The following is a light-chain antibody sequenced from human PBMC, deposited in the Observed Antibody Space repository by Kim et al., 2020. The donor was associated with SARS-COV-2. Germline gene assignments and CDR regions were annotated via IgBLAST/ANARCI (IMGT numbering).Light chain of an antibody. V-gene: IGKV1-5*01. CDR1: QSISSW. CDR2: DAS. J-gene: IGKJ1*01. Sequence: SASVEDRVTITCRASQSISSWLAWYQQKPGKAPKLLIYDASSLESGVPSRFSGSGSGTEFTLTISSLQPDDFATYYCQQYNGYFRTFGQGTKLEI. CDR3: QQYNGYFRT.